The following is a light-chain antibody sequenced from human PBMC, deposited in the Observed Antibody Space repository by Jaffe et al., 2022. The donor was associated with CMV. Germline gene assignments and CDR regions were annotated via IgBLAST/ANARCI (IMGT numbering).Light chain of an antibody. Sequence: EIVLTQSPGTLSLSPGERATFSCRASQSVSSSYLAWYQQKPGQAPRLLIYGASSRATGIPDRFSGSGSGTDFTLTISRLEPEDFAVYYCQQYGSSLVTFGQGTKVEIK. CDR3: QQYGSSLVT. V-gene: IGKV3-20*01. J-gene: IGKJ1*01. CDR1: QSVSSSY. CDR2: GAS.